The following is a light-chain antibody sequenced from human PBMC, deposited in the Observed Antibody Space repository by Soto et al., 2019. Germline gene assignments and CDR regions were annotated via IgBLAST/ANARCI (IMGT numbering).Light chain of an antibody. CDR1: QSISSW. V-gene: IGKV1-5*03. Sequence: DIQMTQSPSTLSASVGDRVTITCRASQSISSWLAWYQQKPGKAPKLLIYKASSLESGVPSRFSGSGSGTEFTLTISRLQPDDFADYYCQQYNSYSKTFGQGTKVEIK. J-gene: IGKJ1*01. CDR3: QQYNSYSKT. CDR2: KAS.